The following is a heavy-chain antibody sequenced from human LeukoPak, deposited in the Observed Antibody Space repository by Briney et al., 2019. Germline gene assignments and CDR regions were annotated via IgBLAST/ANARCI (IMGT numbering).Heavy chain of an antibody. Sequence: GGSLRLSCAASGFSFRNYAVHWVRQAPGKGLEWVAVISYDSSNKYYADSVKGRFTISRDNSKNTLYLEMNSLRADDTAVYYCARERIAVAATPETLDYWGQGTLVTVSS. J-gene: IGHJ4*02. CDR3: ARERIAVAATPETLDY. V-gene: IGHV3-30*04. CDR1: GFSFRNYA. CDR2: ISYDSSNK. D-gene: IGHD6-19*01.